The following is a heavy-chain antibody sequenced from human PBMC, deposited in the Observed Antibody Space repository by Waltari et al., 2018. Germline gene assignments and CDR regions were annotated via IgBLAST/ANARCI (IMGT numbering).Heavy chain of an antibody. CDR2: NYSSGST. CDR1: GGSVTSRDYY. J-gene: IGHJ1*01. V-gene: IGHV4-30-4*08. D-gene: IGHD2-15*01. CDR3: ARDSVSLSGGSCYQFFQP. Sequence: QVQLQESGPGLVKPSQTLSLTCTVSGGSVTSRDYYWTWIRQPPGTGLEWLWYNYSSGSTYYTPSLKIRVTISRDTAKNQFSLELNSVTAAETAVYYCARDSVSLSGGSCYQFFQPWGQGTLVTVSS.